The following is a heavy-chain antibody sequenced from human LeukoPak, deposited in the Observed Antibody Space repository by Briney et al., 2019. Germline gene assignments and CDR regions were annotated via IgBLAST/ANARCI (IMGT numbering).Heavy chain of an antibody. CDR1: GFTFSSYS. D-gene: IGHD5-18*01. J-gene: IGHJ4*02. CDR2: ISSSSSYI. V-gene: IGHV3-21*01. CDR3: ARGNTAMAKLPSDY. Sequence: GGSLRLSCAASGFTFSSYSVNWVRQAPGKGLEWVSSISSSSSYIYYADSVKGRFTISGDNAKNSLYLQMNSLGAEDTAVYYCARGNTAMAKLPSDYWGQGTLVTVSS.